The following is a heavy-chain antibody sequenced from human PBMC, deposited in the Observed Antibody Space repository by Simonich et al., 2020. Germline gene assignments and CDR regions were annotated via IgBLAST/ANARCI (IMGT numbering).Heavy chain of an antibody. CDR2: ISGSGGST. Sequence: GGGLVQPGGSLRLSCAASGFTFSSYAMSWVRQAPGKGLEWVSAISGSGGSTYYADSVKGRFTISRDNSKNTLYLQMNSLRAEDTAVYDWAKDLGERITMIVVVIDAFDIWGQGTMVTVSS. D-gene: IGHD3-22*01. CDR3: AKDLGERITMIVVVIDAFDI. CDR1: GFTFSSYA. V-gene: IGHV3-23*01. J-gene: IGHJ3*02.